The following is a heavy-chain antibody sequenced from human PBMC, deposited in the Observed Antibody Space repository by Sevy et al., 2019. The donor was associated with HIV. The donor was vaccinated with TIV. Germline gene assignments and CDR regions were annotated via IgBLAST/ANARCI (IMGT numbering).Heavy chain of an antibody. V-gene: IGHV4-59*01. CDR3: ARAPPYYDILTGRGYCDY. Sequence: SETLSLTCTVSGRSMTGYYWTWIRQPPGKGLEWIGYIYYSGSTNYNPSLKSRVTISVDTSKNQFSLELSSVTTADTAVYYCARAPPYYDILTGRGYCDYWGQRTLVTVSS. CDR1: GRSMTGYY. D-gene: IGHD3-9*01. J-gene: IGHJ4*02. CDR2: IYYSGST.